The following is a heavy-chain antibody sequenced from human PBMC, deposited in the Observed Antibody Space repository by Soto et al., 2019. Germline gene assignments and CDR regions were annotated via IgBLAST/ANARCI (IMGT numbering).Heavy chain of an antibody. V-gene: IGHV3-9*01. CDR1: GFIFGDYA. Sequence: EVQLVESGGGLVQPGRSLRLSCAGSGFIFGDYAMNWVRQDPGKGLEWVSGISWDSGSIGYADSVKGRFTISRDNAKKSLSLQMNSLRAEDTALYYWAKNNNRVSGYYRGGMDVWGQGTTVTVSS. J-gene: IGHJ6*02. CDR2: ISWDSGSI. CDR3: AKNNNRVSGYYRGGMDV. D-gene: IGHD3-3*01.